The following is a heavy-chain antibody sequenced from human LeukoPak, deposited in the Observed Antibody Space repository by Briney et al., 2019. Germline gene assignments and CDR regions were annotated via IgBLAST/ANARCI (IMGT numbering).Heavy chain of an antibody. V-gene: IGHV1-2*02. J-gene: IGHJ4*02. CDR2: INPNGGDT. CDR1: GYTFTGYY. Sequence: ASVKVSCKASGYTFTGYYMHWVRQAPGQGLQWMGWINPNGGDTNYAQKFQGRVTMTRDTSISTAYMELSRLRSDDTAVYYCARDLSGRQSGDYWGQGTLVTVSS. CDR3: ARDLSGRQSGDY. D-gene: IGHD6-25*01.